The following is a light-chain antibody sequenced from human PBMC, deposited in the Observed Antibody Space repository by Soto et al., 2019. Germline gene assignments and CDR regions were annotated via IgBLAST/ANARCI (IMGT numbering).Light chain of an antibody. CDR3: AAWDGSLNGYV. Sequence: QSVLTQPPSASGTPGQRVTISCSGGRSNIGTNAVNWYQQLPGTAPKLLIYNNNQRPSGVPDRFSGSKSGTSASLAISGLQSEDEADYYCAAWDGSLNGYVFGTGTKVTVL. J-gene: IGLJ1*01. CDR1: RSNIGTNA. CDR2: NNN. V-gene: IGLV1-44*01.